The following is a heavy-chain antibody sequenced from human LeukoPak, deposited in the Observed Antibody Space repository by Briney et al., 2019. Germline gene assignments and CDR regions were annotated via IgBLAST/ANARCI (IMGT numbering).Heavy chain of an antibody. Sequence: GPTLVNPTETLTLTCTVSGFSLSNARMGVSWIRQPPGNALEWLAHIFSNDEKSYSTSLKSRLTIFKDTSKSQVVLTMTNMDPVDTATYYCARIRWEYYYGSGSYSFDYWGQGTLVTVSS. CDR2: IFSNDEK. D-gene: IGHD3-10*01. CDR1: GFSLSNARMG. CDR3: ARIRWEYYYGSGSYSFDY. V-gene: IGHV2-26*01. J-gene: IGHJ4*02.